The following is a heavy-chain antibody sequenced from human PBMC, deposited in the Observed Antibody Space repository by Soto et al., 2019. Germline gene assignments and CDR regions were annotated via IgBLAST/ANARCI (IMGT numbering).Heavy chain of an antibody. V-gene: IGHV1-3*01. CDR2: INAGNGNT. Sequence: ASVKVSCKASGYTFTSYAMHWVRQAPGQRLEWMGWINAGNGNTKYSQKFQGRVTITRDTSASTAYMELSSLRSEDAAVYYCASGGVVHYYYGMDVWGQGTTVTVSS. J-gene: IGHJ6*02. CDR3: ASGGVVHYYYGMDV. D-gene: IGHD3-3*01. CDR1: GYTFTSYA.